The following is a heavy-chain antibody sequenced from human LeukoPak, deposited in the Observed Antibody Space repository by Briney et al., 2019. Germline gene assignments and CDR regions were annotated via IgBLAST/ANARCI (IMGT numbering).Heavy chain of an antibody. Sequence: SQTLSLTCAISGDSVSSNSAAWNWIRQSPSRGLEWLGRTYYRSKWYNDYAVSVKSRITINPDTSKNQFSLQLNSVTPEDTAVYYCASGPWGLRYFDWSTYDAFDIWGQGTMVTVSS. J-gene: IGHJ3*02. D-gene: IGHD3-9*01. V-gene: IGHV6-1*01. CDR1: GDSVSSNSAA. CDR3: ASGPWGLRYFDWSTYDAFDI. CDR2: TYYRSKWYN.